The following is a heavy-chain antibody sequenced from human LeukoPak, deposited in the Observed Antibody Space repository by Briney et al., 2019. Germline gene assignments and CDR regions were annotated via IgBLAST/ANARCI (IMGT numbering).Heavy chain of an antibody. CDR1: GGSFSGYY. J-gene: IGHJ3*02. Sequence: SETLSLTCAVYGGSFSGYYWSWIRQPPGKGLEWIGEINHSGSTNYNPSLKSRVTISVDTSKNQFSLKLSSVTAADTAVYYCARRPIVVVVAATPLYAFDIWGQETMVTVSS. V-gene: IGHV4-34*01. CDR2: INHSGST. D-gene: IGHD2-15*01. CDR3: ARRPIVVVVAATPLYAFDI.